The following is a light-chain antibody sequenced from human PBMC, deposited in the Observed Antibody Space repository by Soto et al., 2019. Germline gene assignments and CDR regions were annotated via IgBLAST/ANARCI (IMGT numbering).Light chain of an antibody. CDR2: SND. CDR3: AAWDDGLKGVV. CDR1: SFNIGSNT. Sequence: QSVLTQPPSESGTPGQRVTISCSGSSFNIGSNTVTWYQHLPGTAPTLLIYSNDQRPSGVPDRVSGSKSGTSASLAISGLQSEDEADYYCAAWDDGLKGVVFGGGTKLTVL. J-gene: IGLJ2*01. V-gene: IGLV1-44*01.